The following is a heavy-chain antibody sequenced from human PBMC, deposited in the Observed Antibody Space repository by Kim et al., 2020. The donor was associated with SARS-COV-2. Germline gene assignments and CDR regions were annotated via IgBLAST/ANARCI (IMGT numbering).Heavy chain of an antibody. J-gene: IGHJ5*02. CDR1: GGSFSGYY. V-gene: IGHV4-34*01. Sequence: SETLSLTCAVYGGSFSGYYWSWIRQPPGKGLEWIGEINHSGSTNYNPSLKSRVTISVDTSKNQFSLKLSSVTAADTAVYYCARFGYSSGWYALWFDPWGQGTLVTVSS. D-gene: IGHD6-19*01. CDR3: ARFGYSSGWYALWFDP. CDR2: INHSGST.